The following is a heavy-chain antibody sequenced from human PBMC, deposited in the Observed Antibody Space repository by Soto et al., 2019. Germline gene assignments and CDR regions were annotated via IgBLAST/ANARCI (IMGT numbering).Heavy chain of an antibody. J-gene: IGHJ4*02. Sequence: QVQLHQWGAGLLKPSETLSLTCAISGGSFHAYYGSWFRQPPGKGLEWIGEISQGDGTKYNPSLKSRVTISVDTAKSQVSLRLTSVTGDDTAIYYCARGPYWAKVGYWGQGTLVTVSS. V-gene: IGHV4-34*01. D-gene: IGHD2-15*01. CDR2: ISQGDGT. CDR1: GGSFHAYY. CDR3: ARGPYWAKVGY.